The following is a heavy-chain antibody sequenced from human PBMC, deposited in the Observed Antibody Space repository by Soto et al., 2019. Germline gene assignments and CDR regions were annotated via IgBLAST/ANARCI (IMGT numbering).Heavy chain of an antibody. V-gene: IGHV3-48*02. CDR3: ARDLDYGDYGTIWYYGMDV. J-gene: IGHJ6*02. D-gene: IGHD4-17*01. CDR1: GFTFSSYS. CDR2: ISSSSSTI. Sequence: GGSLRLSCAASGFTFSSYSMNWVRQAPGKGLEWVSYISSSSSTIYYADSVKGRFTISRDNAKNSLYLQMNSLRDEDTAVYYCARDLDYGDYGTIWYYGMDVWGQGTTVTVSS.